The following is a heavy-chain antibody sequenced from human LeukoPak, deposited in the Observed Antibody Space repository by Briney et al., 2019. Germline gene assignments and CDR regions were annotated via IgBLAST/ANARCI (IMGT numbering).Heavy chain of an antibody. CDR1: GYTFTSYD. CDR3: ARAGLGGIYDFWSGYPPWFDP. V-gene: IGHV1-8*03. Sequence: GASVKVSCKASGYTFTSYDINWVRQATGQGLEWMGWMNPNSGNTGYAQKFQGRVTITRNTSISTAYMELSSLRSEDTAVYYCARAGLGGIYDFWSGYPPWFDPWGQGTLVTVSS. J-gene: IGHJ5*02. CDR2: MNPNSGNT. D-gene: IGHD3-3*01.